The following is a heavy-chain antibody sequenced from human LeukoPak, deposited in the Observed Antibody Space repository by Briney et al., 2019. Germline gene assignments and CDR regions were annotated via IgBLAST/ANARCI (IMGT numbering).Heavy chain of an antibody. J-gene: IGHJ4*02. D-gene: IGHD3-9*01. CDR1: GFTFSSYG. CDR2: ISGSGGST. CDR3: AKEYYDILTGYSQTTDY. V-gene: IGHV3-23*01. Sequence: GGTLRLSCAASGFTFSSYGMSWVRQAPGKGLEWVSAISGSGGSTYYADSVKGRFTISRDNSKNTLYLQMNSLRAEDTAVYYCAKEYYDILTGYSQTTDYWGQGTLVTVSS.